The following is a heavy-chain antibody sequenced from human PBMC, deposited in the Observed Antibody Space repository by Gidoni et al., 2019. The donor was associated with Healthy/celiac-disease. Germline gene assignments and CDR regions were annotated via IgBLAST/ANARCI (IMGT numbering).Heavy chain of an antibody. D-gene: IGHD5-12*01. CDR2: ISYDGSNK. Sequence: QVQLVESGGGVVQPGRSLRLSCAAAGFTFSSYAMHWVRQAPGKELEWVAVISYDGSNKYYADSVKGRFTISRDNSKNTLYLQMNSLRAEDTAVYYCARGDIVATIGFDYWGQGTLVTVSS. CDR3: ARGDIVATIGFDY. CDR1: GFTFSSYA. J-gene: IGHJ4*02. V-gene: IGHV3-30*04.